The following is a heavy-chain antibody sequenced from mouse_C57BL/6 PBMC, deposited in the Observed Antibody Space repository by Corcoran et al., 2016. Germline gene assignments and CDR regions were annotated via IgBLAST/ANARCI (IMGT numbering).Heavy chain of an antibody. J-gene: IGHJ4*01. V-gene: IGHV1-26*01. CDR2: INPNNGGT. CDR1: GYTFTDYY. CDR3: AREPYGSRGYFDV. Sequence: EVQLQQSGPELVKPGASVKISCKASGYTFTDYYMNWVKQSHGKSLEWIGDINPNNGGTSYNQKFKGKATLTVDKSSSTAYMELRSLTSEDSAVYYCAREPYGSRGYFDVWGQGTSVTVSS. D-gene: IGHD1-1*01.